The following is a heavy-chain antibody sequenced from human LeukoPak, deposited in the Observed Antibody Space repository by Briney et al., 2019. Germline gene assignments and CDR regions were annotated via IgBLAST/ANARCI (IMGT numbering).Heavy chain of an antibody. CDR1: GFTFSSYG. V-gene: IGHV3-30*02. J-gene: IGHJ4*02. CDR3: AKDPGNYDSSGYPDY. D-gene: IGHD3-22*01. Sequence: PGGSLRLSCAASGFTFSSYGMHWVRQAPGRGLEWVAFIRYDGSNEYYADSVKGRFTISRDNSKNTVYLQMNSLRAEDTAVYYCAKDPGNYDSSGYPDYWGQGTLVTVSS. CDR2: IRYDGSNE.